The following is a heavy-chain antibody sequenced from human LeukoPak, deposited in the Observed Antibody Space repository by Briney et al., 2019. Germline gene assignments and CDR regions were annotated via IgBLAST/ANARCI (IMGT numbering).Heavy chain of an antibody. CDR3: ARGGGSGSSTLYYFDY. Sequence: PGGSLRLSCAASGFTFSDYYMSWIRQAPGKGLEWLPYISSSGSTIYYADSVKGRFTISRDNAKNSLYLQMNSLRAEDTAVYYCARGGGSGSSTLYYFDYWGQGTLVTVSS. V-gene: IGHV3-11*01. J-gene: IGHJ4*02. D-gene: IGHD3-10*01. CDR1: GFTFSDYY. CDR2: ISSSGSTI.